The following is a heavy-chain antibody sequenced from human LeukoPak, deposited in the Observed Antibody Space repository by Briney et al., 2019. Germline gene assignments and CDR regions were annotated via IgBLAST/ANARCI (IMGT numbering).Heavy chain of an antibody. CDR1: GFTFSSYA. D-gene: IGHD6-13*01. Sequence: GRSLRLSCAASGFTFSSYAMHWVRQAPGKGLEWVAVISYDGSNKYYADSVKGRFTISRDNSKNTLYLQMNSLRAKDTAVYYCARGDGQGIAAAGLFDYWGQGTLVTVSS. CDR3: ARGDGQGIAAAGLFDY. J-gene: IGHJ4*02. CDR2: ISYDGSNK. V-gene: IGHV3-30*04.